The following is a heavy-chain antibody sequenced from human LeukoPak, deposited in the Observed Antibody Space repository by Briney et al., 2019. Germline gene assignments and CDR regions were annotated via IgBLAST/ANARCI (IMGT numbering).Heavy chain of an antibody. Sequence: SETLSLTCSVSGGATTTYYWGWIRRPPGKGLEWIGYTFYSGGTNYNPSLRGRVFISRDTSKNQFCLKLSSVTPADTAIYYCARRGYYDSSGLDYWGQGTLVAVSS. CDR3: ARRGYYDSSGLDY. CDR2: TFYSGGT. CDR1: GGATTTYY. D-gene: IGHD3-22*01. J-gene: IGHJ4*02. V-gene: IGHV4-59*01.